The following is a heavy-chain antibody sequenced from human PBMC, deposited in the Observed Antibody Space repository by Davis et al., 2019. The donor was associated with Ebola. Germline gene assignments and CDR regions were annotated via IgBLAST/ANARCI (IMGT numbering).Heavy chain of an antibody. Sequence: MPSETLSLTCTVSGGSMTDYYWSWIRQSPGKGLEWIGYIYYLGSTIYNPSLQSRVTISVDTSKNQFSLMLTSVTAADTAVYYCARLGFLGGQFDFWGQGTLVTVSA. CDR1: GGSMTDYY. CDR2: IYYLGST. J-gene: IGHJ4*02. V-gene: IGHV4-59*08. CDR3: ARLGFLGGQFDF. D-gene: IGHD3-16*01.